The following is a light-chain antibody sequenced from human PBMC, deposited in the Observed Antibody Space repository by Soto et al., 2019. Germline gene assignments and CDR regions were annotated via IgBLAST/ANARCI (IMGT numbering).Light chain of an antibody. CDR2: GTS. V-gene: IGKV3-20*01. J-gene: IGKJ2*01. CDR3: QLYGTSPMYT. Sequence: EIVLTQSPGTLSLSPGERATLSCRASQTISSTHLAWYQQKPGQAPRLLIYGTSNRATGIPDRFSGSGSGTDFPLTISRLEPEDFAVFYCQLYGTSPMYTFGQGTKLEIK. CDR1: QTISSTH.